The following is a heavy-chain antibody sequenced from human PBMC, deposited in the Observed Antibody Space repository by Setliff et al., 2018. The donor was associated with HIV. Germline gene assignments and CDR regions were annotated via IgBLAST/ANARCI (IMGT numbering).Heavy chain of an antibody. J-gene: IGHJ3*01. Sequence: PGESLKISCKGSGYSFTSYWIIWVRQMPGEGLEWMGIIYPDDSNIRYNPSFQSQVTISADKSITTAYLEIHNLKASDTATYYCARRDGRSMNAFQIWGPGAMVTVSS. V-gene: IGHV5-51*01. CDR2: IYPDDSNI. D-gene: IGHD6-13*01. CDR1: GYSFTSYW. CDR3: ARRDGRSMNAFQI.